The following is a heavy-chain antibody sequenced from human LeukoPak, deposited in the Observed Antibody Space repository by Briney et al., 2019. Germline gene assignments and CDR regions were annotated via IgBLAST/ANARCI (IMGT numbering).Heavy chain of an antibody. CDR1: GGSISSYY. J-gene: IGHJ4*02. CDR3: ARSPTVTPNFDY. V-gene: IGHV4-59*08. D-gene: IGHD4-17*01. CDR2: IYCSGST. Sequence: SETLSLTCTVSGGSISSYYWSWIRQPPGKGLEWIGYIYCSGSTNYNPSLKSRVTISVDTSKNQFSLKLSSVTAADTAVYYCARSPTVTPNFDYWGQGTLVTVSS.